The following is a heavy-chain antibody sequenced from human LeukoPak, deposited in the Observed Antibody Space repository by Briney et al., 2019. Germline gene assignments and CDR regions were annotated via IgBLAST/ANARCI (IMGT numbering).Heavy chain of an antibody. CDR3: ARRTLFHVAGTTEIAFDI. D-gene: IGHD1-1*01. CDR2: SNLNGGST. J-gene: IGHJ3*02. V-gene: IGHV3-20*04. CDR1: GFTFDDYG. Sequence: GGSLRLTCAASGFTFDDYGMSWVRQAPGKGLEWVSGSNLNGGSTGYADSVKGRFTLSRDNAKNSLYLQMNILRAEDTALYYCARRTLFHVAGTTEIAFDIWGQGTMVTVSS.